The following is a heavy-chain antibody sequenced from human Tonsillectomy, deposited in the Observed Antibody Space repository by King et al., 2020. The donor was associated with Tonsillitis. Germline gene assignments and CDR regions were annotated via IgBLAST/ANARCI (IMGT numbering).Heavy chain of an antibody. Sequence: EVQLVESGGGLVQPGGSLRLSCAASGFIFSSYWMSWVRQAPGKGLEWVANVKQEGNEKYYVDSVRGRFTISRDNAKNSLYLQMNSLRAEDTAVYYCARWKGLYEYGDSFDYWGQGTLVTVSS. J-gene: IGHJ4*02. D-gene: IGHD4-17*01. CDR3: ARWKGLYEYGDSFDY. V-gene: IGHV3-7*01. CDR1: GFIFSSYW. CDR2: VKQEGNEK.